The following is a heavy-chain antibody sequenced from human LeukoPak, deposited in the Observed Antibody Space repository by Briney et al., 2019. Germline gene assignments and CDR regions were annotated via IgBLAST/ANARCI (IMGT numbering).Heavy chain of an antibody. V-gene: IGHV1-18*01. D-gene: IGHD3-3*01. CDR2: ISAYNGNT. J-gene: IGHJ5*02. CDR1: GYTFTSYG. Sequence: VSMKVSCKASGYTFTSYGISWVRQAPGQGLEWMGWISAYNGNTNYAQKLQGRVTMTTDTSTSTAYMELRSLRSDDTAVYYCARAVTIFGVVTRFDPWGQGTLVTVSS. CDR3: ARAVTIFGVVTRFDP.